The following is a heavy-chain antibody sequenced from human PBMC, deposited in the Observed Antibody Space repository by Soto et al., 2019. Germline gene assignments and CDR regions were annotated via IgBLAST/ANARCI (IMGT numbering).Heavy chain of an antibody. CDR1: GGSISSYY. Sequence: SETLSLTCTVSGGSISSYYWSWIRQPPGKGLEWIGYIYYSGSTNYNPSLKSRVTISVDTSKNQFSLKLSSVTAADTAVYYCARDTEKYYLDYWGQGTLVTVSS. CDR3: ARDTEKYYLDY. J-gene: IGHJ4*02. CDR2: IYYSGST. V-gene: IGHV4-59*01.